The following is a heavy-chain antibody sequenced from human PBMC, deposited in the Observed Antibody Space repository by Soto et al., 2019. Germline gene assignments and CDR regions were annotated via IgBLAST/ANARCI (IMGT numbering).Heavy chain of an antibody. D-gene: IGHD3-10*01. Sequence: GGPLRLSCTASGFTLQNYAMAWVRQAPGKGLEWVSTLIGGHYGTAYSYSVKGRFTVSRDNSKNCLYLQMNSLGVEDTAMYFCAKGKSTGDIDWFDPWGRGSLVTVSS. CDR2: LIGGHYGT. V-gene: IGHV3-23*01. CDR1: GFTLQNYA. J-gene: IGHJ5*02. CDR3: AKGKSTGDIDWFDP.